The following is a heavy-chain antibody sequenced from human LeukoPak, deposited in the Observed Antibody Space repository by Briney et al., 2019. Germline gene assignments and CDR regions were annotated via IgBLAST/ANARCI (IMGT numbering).Heavy chain of an antibody. CDR1: GFTLTVSA. CDR3: TTRDY. CDR2: IRGKANSYST. Sequence: GGSLRLSCAASGFTLTVSAIHWVRQASGKGLEWVGRIRGKANSYSTAYASLVKGRFTISRHDLKNTAYLQMNSLKTEYTAVYYCTTRDYWGQGTLVTV. V-gene: IGHV3-73*01. J-gene: IGHJ4*02.